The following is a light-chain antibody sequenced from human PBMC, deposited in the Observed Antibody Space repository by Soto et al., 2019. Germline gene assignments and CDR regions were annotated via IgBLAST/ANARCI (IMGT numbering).Light chain of an antibody. V-gene: IGKV1-27*01. CDR1: QGISNY. CDR3: QRYYSAPFT. J-gene: IGKJ3*01. CDR2: AAS. Sequence: DIQMTQSPSSLSASVGDRVTITCRASQGISNYLAWYQQKPGKVPKLLISAASTLQSGVPSRFSGSGSGTDFTLTISSLQPEHVATYYCQRYYSAPFTFGPGTKVDIK.